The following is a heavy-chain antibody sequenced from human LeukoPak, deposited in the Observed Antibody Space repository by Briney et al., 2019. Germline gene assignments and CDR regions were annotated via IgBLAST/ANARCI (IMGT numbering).Heavy chain of an antibody. CDR1: GGSISSYY. Sequence: SETLSLTCTVSGGSISSYYWSWIRQPPGKGLEWIGYIYYSGSTNYNPSLKSRVTISVDRSKNQFSLKLSSVTAADTAVYYCARTSIAARRANAFDIWGQGTMVTVSS. V-gene: IGHV4-59*12. CDR3: ARTSIAARRANAFDI. D-gene: IGHD6-6*01. CDR2: IYYSGST. J-gene: IGHJ3*02.